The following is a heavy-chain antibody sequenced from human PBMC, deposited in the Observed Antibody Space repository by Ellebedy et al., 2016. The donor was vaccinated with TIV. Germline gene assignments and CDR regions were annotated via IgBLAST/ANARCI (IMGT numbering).Heavy chain of an antibody. CDR2: ISSSGSTI. CDR1: GFTFSDYY. CDR3: AIKASRGEDV. Sequence: PGGSLRLSCEASGFTFSDYYMSWTRQARGKGLEWVSYISSSGSTIYYADAVKGRFTISRDKAKNSLYLQMNSLRDEDTAVYYCAIKASRGEDVWGQGTTVTVSS. V-gene: IGHV3-11*04. D-gene: IGHD3-10*01. J-gene: IGHJ6*02.